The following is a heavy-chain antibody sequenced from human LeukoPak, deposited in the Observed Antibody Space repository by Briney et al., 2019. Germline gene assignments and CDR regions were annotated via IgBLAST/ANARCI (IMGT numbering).Heavy chain of an antibody. J-gene: IGHJ4*02. Sequence: ASVKVSCKASGFTFSNSAMQWVRQARGQRLEWIRWIVVGSGNTNYAQKFQERVTITRDMSTSTAYMELSSLRSEDTAVYYCAADVIYESDWGQGTLVTVSS. D-gene: IGHD2/OR15-2a*01. V-gene: IGHV1-58*02. CDR3: AADVIYESD. CDR1: GFTFSNSA. CDR2: IVVGSGNT.